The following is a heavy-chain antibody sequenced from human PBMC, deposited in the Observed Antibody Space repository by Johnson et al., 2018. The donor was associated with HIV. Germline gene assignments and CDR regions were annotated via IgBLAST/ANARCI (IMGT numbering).Heavy chain of an antibody. J-gene: IGHJ3*02. CDR2: ISWNSGSI. Sequence: VQLVESGGGVVQPGRSLRLSCAASGFTFDDYAMHWVRQAPGKGLEWVSGISWNSGSIGYADSVKGRFTISRDNAKNSLYLQMNSLRPDDTALYYCARQAAAGAFDIWGQGTMVTVSS. V-gene: IGHV3-9*01. CDR1: GFTFDDYA. CDR3: ARQAAAGAFDI. D-gene: IGHD6-13*01.